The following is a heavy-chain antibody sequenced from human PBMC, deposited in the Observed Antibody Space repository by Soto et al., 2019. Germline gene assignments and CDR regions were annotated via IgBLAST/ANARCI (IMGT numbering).Heavy chain of an antibody. CDR2: ISAYNGNT. J-gene: IGHJ6*03. CDR1: GYTVTSYG. CDR3: ARRRIVIGRYYYSLDV. V-gene: IGHV1-18*01. D-gene: IGHD3-22*01. Sequence: QVQLVQSGAEVKKPGASVKVSCKASGYTVTSYGISWVRQAPGQGREWMGWISAYNGNTNHAQKLQGRVTMTTDTSTSTAYMELRSLRSDDTAVYYCARRRIVIGRYYYSLDVWGKGTTVTVSS.